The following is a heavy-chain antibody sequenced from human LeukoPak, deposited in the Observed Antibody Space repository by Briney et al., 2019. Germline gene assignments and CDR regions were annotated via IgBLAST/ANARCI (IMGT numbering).Heavy chain of an antibody. CDR3: ARSKRYSSSWSNWFDP. Sequence: SVKVSCKASGGTLSSYTISWVRQAPGQGLEWMGRIIPILGIANYAQKFQGRVTITADKSTSTAYMELSSLRSEDTAVYYCARSKRYSSSWSNWFDPWGQGTLVTVSS. J-gene: IGHJ5*02. CDR2: IIPILGIA. V-gene: IGHV1-69*02. CDR1: GGTLSSYT. D-gene: IGHD6-13*01.